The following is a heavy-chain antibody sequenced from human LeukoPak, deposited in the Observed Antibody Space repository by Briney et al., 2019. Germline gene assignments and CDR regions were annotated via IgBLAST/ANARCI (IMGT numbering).Heavy chain of an antibody. Sequence: SETLSLTCAVYGGSFSGYYWSWIHQPPGKGLEWIGEINHSGSTNYNPSLKSRVTISVDTSKNQFSLKLSSVTAADTTVYYCARSWRCSGGSCYQGFRRGTKNDAFDIWGQGTMVTVSS. CDR3: ARSWRCSGGSCYQGFRRGTKNDAFDI. CDR1: GGSFSGYY. J-gene: IGHJ3*02. D-gene: IGHD2-15*01. CDR2: INHSGST. V-gene: IGHV4-34*01.